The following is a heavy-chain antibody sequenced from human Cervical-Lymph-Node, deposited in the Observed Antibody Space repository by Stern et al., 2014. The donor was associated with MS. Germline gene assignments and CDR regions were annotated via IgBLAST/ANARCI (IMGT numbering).Heavy chain of an antibody. Sequence: QVQLQESGPGLVKPSQTLSLTCIVSGGSISSGSFYWNWIRQPAGRGLEWIGRIYSSGSTNYNPYLKSRVTISGDTSTNQLSLKLISMTAADTAIYYCARETGGYTYGDTDFFDYWGQGALVTVSS. V-gene: IGHV4-61*02. CDR3: ARETGGYTYGDTDFFDY. CDR2: IYSSGST. J-gene: IGHJ4*02. D-gene: IGHD5-12*01. CDR1: GGSISSGSFY.